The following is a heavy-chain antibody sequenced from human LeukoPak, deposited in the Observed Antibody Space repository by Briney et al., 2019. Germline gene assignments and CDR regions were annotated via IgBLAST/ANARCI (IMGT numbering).Heavy chain of an antibody. CDR2: IYSGGTT. CDR3: ALLEAAMDWFDP. J-gene: IGHJ5*02. CDR1: GFTFSGYS. Sequence: GGSLRLSCAASGFTFSGYSLNWVRQAPGKGLEWVSVIYSGGTTYYADSVKGRFTISRDNSKNTLYLQMNSLRAEDTAVYYCALLEAAMDWFDPWGQGTLVTVSS. V-gene: IGHV3-53*01. D-gene: IGHD5-18*01.